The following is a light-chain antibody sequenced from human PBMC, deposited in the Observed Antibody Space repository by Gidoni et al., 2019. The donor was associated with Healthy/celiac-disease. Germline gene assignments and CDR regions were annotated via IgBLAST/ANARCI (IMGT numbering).Light chain of an antibody. Sequence: IVLTQPPGTLSLSPGERATLSCRASQSVSSSYLAWYQQKPGQAPRLLIYGASSRATGIPDRFSGSGSGTDFTLTISRLEPEDFAVYYCQQYGSSRFTFGPGTKVDIK. CDR1: QSVSSSY. CDR3: QQYGSSRFT. V-gene: IGKV3-20*01. J-gene: IGKJ3*01. CDR2: GAS.